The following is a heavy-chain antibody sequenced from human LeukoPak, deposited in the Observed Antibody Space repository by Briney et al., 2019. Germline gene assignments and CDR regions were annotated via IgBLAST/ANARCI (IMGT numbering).Heavy chain of an antibody. CDR1: EFTFSNAW. Sequence: GGSLRLSCAASEFTFSNAWMSWVRQAPGKGLEWVGRIKSKTDGGTTDYAAPVKGRFTISRDDSKNTLYLQMNSLKTEDTAVYYCTTKIYYYYYMDVWGKGTTVTVSS. V-gene: IGHV3-15*01. CDR3: TTKIYYYYYMDV. J-gene: IGHJ6*03. CDR2: IKSKTDGGTT.